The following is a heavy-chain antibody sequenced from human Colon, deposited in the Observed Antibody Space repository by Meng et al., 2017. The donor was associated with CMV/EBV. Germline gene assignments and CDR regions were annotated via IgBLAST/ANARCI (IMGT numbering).Heavy chain of an antibody. D-gene: IGHD2-2*01. CDR1: GFTFSSYA. Sequence: GESLKISCVGSGFTFSSYAMNWVRQAPGKGLEWVAFIRYDGSSSLYADSVRGRFSISRDNSKNTLYLQMKNLRPEDTALYYCAKVNTQYCSSVSCPKGGFDPRGQGTRVTVSS. CDR3: AKVNTQYCSSVSCPKGGFDP. J-gene: IGHJ5*02. CDR2: IRYDGSSS. V-gene: IGHV3-30*02.